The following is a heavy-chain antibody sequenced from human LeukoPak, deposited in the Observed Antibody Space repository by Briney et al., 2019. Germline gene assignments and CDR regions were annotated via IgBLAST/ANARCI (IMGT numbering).Heavy chain of an antibody. D-gene: IGHD5-24*01. CDR3: VQRGDAYNV. Sequence: LSGGSLRLSCSASGFTFSSYSMHWVRQAPGKGLEYVSAISYTGGTTYYADSVKGRFTISRDDSKNTLYLQMSSLRAEDTAVYYCVQRGDAYNVWGQGTMVTVSS. V-gene: IGHV3-64D*06. J-gene: IGHJ4*02. CDR2: ISYTGGTT. CDR1: GFTFSSYS.